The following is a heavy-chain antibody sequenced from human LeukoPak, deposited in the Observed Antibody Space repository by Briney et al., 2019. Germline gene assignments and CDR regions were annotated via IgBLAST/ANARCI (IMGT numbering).Heavy chain of an antibody. CDR1: GGSISSSSYY. CDR3: ARVWATYSSSPYFDY. J-gene: IGHJ4*02. Sequence: PSETLSLTCTVSGGSISSSSYYWGWIRQPPGKGLEGIGTIYYSGSIYYNPSLKSRVTISVDMSKNQFSLKLTSVTAADTAVYYCARVWATYSSSPYFDYWGQGTLVTVSS. V-gene: IGHV4-39*07. D-gene: IGHD6-13*01. CDR2: IYYSGSI.